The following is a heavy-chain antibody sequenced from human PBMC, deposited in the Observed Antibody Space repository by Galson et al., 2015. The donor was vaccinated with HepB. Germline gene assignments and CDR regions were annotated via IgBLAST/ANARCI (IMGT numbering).Heavy chain of an antibody. V-gene: IGHV1-69*06. D-gene: IGHD3-10*01. CDR2: IIPILGTA. J-gene: IGHJ6*02. CDR3: ARAAEWFGELPGFSRMDI. CDR1: GGTFSSYA. Sequence: SVKVSCKVSGGTFSSYAISWVRQAPGQGLEWMGGIIPILGTADYAQKFQGRLNITADKPTRTAYMELSSLRSQDTAVYYCARAAEWFGELPGFSRMDIWGQGTTVIVSS.